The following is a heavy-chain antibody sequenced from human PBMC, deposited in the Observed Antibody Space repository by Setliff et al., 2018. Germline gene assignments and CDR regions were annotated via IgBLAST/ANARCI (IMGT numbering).Heavy chain of an antibody. D-gene: IGHD6-25*01. CDR3: VGRDFSGGDS. CDR2: VYNTGTT. V-gene: IGHV4-39*02. Sequence: PSETLSLTCIVAGDPISNSDYYWGWIRQPPGKGLEWIGRVYNTGTTNYNPSLKSRVTISISADTSNKSYSLNLFSVTAADTAVYYCVGRDFSGGDSWGHGTLVTVSS. J-gene: IGHJ5*01. CDR1: GDPISNSDYY.